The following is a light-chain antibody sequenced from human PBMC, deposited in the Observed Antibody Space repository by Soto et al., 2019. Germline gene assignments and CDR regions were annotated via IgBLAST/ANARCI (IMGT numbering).Light chain of an antibody. Sequence: AIQLTQSPSSLSASVGDTVPIACGGSQGIRSALGWYQQKPGKVPKLLIYAASTLQSGVPSRFSGSGSGTEFTLTISSLQPDDFATYYCQQYNSFIKTFGQGTKVDIK. CDR1: QGIRSA. J-gene: IGKJ1*01. V-gene: IGKV1-13*02. CDR3: QQYNSFIKT. CDR2: AAS.